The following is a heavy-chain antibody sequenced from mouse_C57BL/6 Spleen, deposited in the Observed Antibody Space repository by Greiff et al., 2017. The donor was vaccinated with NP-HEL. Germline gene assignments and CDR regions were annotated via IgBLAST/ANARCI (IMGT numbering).Heavy chain of an antibody. J-gene: IGHJ3*01. Sequence: QVQLQQSGAELAKPGASVKLSCKASGYTFTSYWMHWVKQRPGQGLEWIGYINPSSGYTTYNQKFKDKATLTADKSSSTADMQLSSLTYEDSAVDDCARSGLGRQFAYWGQGTLVTVSA. V-gene: IGHV1-7*01. CDR1: GYTFTSYW. CDR3: ARSGLGRQFAY. D-gene: IGHD4-1*01. CDR2: INPSSGYT.